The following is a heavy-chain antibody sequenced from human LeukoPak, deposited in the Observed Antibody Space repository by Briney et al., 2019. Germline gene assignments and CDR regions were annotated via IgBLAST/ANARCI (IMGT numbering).Heavy chain of an antibody. D-gene: IGHD6-13*01. V-gene: IGHV3-9*01. CDR3: AKDNSDSSSWHRYNWFDP. J-gene: IGHJ5*02. CDR1: GFTFDVYA. CDR2: ISWNSGSI. Sequence: GGSLRLSCAASGFTFDVYAMHWVRQAPGKGLEWVSGISWNSGSIGYADSVKGRFTISRDNAKNSLYLQMNSLRAEDTALYYCAKDNSDSSSWHRYNWFDPWGQGTLVTVSS.